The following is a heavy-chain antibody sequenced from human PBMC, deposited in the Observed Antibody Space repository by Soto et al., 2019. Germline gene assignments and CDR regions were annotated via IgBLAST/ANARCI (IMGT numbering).Heavy chain of an antibody. J-gene: IGHJ3*02. CDR1: GGSMSENDYS. D-gene: IGHD3-10*02. CDR3: ARGIVRGGFDI. CDR2: IYDTWTT. V-gene: IGHV4-30-4*01. Sequence: QVQLQEAGPGLVRPSQTLSLTCTVAGGSMSENDYSWSWLRQSPGQGLQWIGYIYDTWTTSYSPSLKSRVTMSADASRYQFSPTLTSVTAADTALFVCARGIVRGGFDIWCQGTLVTGSS.